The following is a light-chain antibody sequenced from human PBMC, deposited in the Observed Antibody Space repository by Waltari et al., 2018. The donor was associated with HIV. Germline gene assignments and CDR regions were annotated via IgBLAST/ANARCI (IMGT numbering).Light chain of an antibody. CDR3: CSYAGSYTLI. Sequence: QSALTQPRSVSGSPGQSVTISCTGTNSDAGLYKYVSWYQQHPGKVPKLLIYDPNDRPSGVPDRFSGSKSGTTASLTISGLQAEDEAFYYCCSYAGSYTLIFGGGTKLTVL. V-gene: IGLV2-11*01. J-gene: IGLJ2*01. CDR1: NSDAGLYKY. CDR2: DPN.